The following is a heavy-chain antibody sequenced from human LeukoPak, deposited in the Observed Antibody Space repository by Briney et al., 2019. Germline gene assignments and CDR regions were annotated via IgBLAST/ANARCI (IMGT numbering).Heavy chain of an antibody. Sequence: TSETLSLTCTVSGGSISSSSYYWGWIRQPPGKGLEWIGSIYYTRSTYYNPSLKSRVTISVDTSKSQFSLKLTSVTAADTAVYYCARGVTMIVVVIHDWYFDLWGRGTLVTVSS. V-gene: IGHV4-39*01. CDR2: IYYTRST. CDR1: GGSISSSSYY. D-gene: IGHD3-22*01. J-gene: IGHJ2*01. CDR3: ARGVTMIVVVIHDWYFDL.